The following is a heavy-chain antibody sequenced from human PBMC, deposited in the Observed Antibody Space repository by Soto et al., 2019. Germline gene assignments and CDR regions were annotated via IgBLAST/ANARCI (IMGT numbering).Heavy chain of an antibody. D-gene: IGHD3-16*01. CDR2: LGPNSGST. V-gene: IGHV1-18*01. Sequence: QVQLVQSGPEVKKPGASVTVSCKASNYAFTYNDITWVRQAPGHGLEWMGWLGPNSGSTNYAQDLQGRVTMTPDTSTNTAYMELMSLTSDDTAIYYCATSSPGGVGQYVDAFDLWCQGTLVTVSS. CDR1: NYAFTYND. CDR3: ATSSPGGVGQYVDAFDL. J-gene: IGHJ3*01.